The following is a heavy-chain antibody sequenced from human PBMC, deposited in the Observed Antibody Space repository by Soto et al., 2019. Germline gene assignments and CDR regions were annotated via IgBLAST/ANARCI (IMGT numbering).Heavy chain of an antibody. J-gene: IGHJ4*02. D-gene: IGHD6-13*01. CDR2: MSSSGSTI. CDR3: AREVAAAGDY. V-gene: IGHV3-11*04. CDR1: GFTFSDYH. Sequence: GSLRLSCAASGFTFSDYHMTWIRQAPGRGLAWVSYMSSSGSTIYYADSVKGRFTISRDNAKNSLYLQMNSLRAEDTAVYYCAREVAAAGDYWGQGTLVTSPQ.